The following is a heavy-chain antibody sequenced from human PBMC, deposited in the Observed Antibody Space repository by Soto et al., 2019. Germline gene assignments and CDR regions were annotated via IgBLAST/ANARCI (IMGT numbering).Heavy chain of an antibody. CDR2: ISAYNGNT. CDR3: TRDDPNSRYSSSSAFDY. D-gene: IGHD6-6*01. CDR1: GYTFTSYG. Sequence: VASVKVSCKASGYTFTSYGISWVRQAPGQGLEWMGWISAYNGNTNYAQKLQGRVTMTTDTSTSTAYMELRSLRSDDTAVYYCTRDDPNSRYSSSSAFDYWGQGTLVTVSS. J-gene: IGHJ4*02. V-gene: IGHV1-18*01.